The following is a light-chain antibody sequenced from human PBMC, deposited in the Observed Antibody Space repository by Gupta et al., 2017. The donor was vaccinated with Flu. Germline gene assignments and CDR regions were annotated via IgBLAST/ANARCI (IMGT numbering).Light chain of an antibody. CDR3: QQVDQSPVT. Sequence: DIQLTQSPSFLSASVGDRVAITCRASQDISHSLAWYQQKSGEGPKLLIYAVSTLHTAVPSRFSGSGSGTEFTLTISSLQPEDFGIYYCQQVDQSPVTFGGGTKVEVK. CDR2: AVS. V-gene: IGKV1-9*01. J-gene: IGKJ4*01. CDR1: QDISHS.